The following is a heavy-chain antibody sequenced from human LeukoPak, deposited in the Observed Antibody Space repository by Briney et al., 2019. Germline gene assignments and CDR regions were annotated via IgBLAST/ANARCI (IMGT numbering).Heavy chain of an antibody. CDR2: IYYSGST. CDR1: GGSISSGGYY. J-gene: IGHJ4*02. CDR3: ARVGGYRTLKYYFDY. D-gene: IGHD3-16*01. Sequence: SQTLPLTCTVSGGSISSGGYYWSWIRQHPGKGLEWIGYIYYSGSTYYNPSLKSRVTISVDTSKNQFSLKLSSVTAADTAVYYCARVGGYRTLKYYFDYWGQGTLVTVSS. V-gene: IGHV4-31*03.